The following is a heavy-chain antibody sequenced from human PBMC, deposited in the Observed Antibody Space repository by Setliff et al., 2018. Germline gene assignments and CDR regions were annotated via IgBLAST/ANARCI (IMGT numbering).Heavy chain of an antibody. Sequence: SETLSLTCTVSGSSISSGSYYWSWIRQPAGKGLEWIGQIHTTGSTNYNPSLESRVTISVDTSKNQFSLKLSSVTAADTAIYYRARSRVRGVIIKGYWGQGTPVTVSS. CDR2: IHTTGST. CDR1: GSSISSGSYY. J-gene: IGHJ4*02. CDR3: ARSRVRGVIIKGY. V-gene: IGHV4-61*09. D-gene: IGHD3-10*01.